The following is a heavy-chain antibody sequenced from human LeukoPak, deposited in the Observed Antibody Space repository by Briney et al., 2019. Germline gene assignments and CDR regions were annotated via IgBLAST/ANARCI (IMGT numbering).Heavy chain of an antibody. V-gene: IGHV3-7*01. CDR2: IQKDGSDK. J-gene: IGHJ3*01. Sequence: SGGSLRLSCAASGFTFSNYYMTWVRQAPGKGLEWVANIQKDGSDKYYVDSVKGRFTISRDNAKSSLYLQMNSLGVGDTAVYYCAXXXXXXXXAXDXWGQXXMXTVS. CDR1: GFTFSNYY. CDR3: AXXXXXXXXAXDX.